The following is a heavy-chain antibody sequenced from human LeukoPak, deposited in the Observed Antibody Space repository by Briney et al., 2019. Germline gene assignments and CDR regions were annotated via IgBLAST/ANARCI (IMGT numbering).Heavy chain of an antibody. CDR2: IYPGDSDT. J-gene: IGHJ4*02. CDR1: GYSFTSYW. D-gene: IGHD1-26*01. CDR3: ARQAEGAETSLALQHLDY. V-gene: IGHV5-51*01. Sequence: GESLKISCKGSGYSFTSYWIGWVRQMPGKGLEWMGIIYPGDSDTRYSPSFQGQVTISADKSISTAYLQWSSLKASDTAMYYCARQAEGAETSLALQHLDYWGQGTLVTVSS.